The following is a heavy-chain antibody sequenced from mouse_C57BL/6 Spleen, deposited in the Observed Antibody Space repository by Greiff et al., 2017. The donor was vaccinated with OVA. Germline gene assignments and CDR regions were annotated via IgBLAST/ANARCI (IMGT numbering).Heavy chain of an antibody. Sequence: VKLLESGPELVKPGASVKLSCKASGYTFTSYDINWVKQRPGQGLEWIGWIYPRDGSPKYNEKFKGKATLTVDTSSSTACMKLHSLTSEDSAVYFCATNWDWCAYWGQGTLVTVAA. CDR1: GYTFTSYD. CDR2: IYPRDGSP. V-gene: IGHV1-85*01. CDR3: ATNWDWCAY. D-gene: IGHD4-1*01. J-gene: IGHJ3*01.